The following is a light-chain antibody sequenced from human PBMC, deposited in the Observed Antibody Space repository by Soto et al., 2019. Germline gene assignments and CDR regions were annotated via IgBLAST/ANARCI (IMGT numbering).Light chain of an antibody. J-gene: IGLJ2*01. Sequence: QSVLTQAPSASGTPGQRVTIYCSGSSSNIGSDSVNWYQQLPGTAPKLLIYNNNQRPSGVPDRFSGSKSGTSASLAISGLQSEDEADYYCAAWDDSLNGVVFGGGTKLTVL. CDR3: AAWDDSLNGVV. V-gene: IGLV1-44*01. CDR1: SSNIGSDS. CDR2: NNN.